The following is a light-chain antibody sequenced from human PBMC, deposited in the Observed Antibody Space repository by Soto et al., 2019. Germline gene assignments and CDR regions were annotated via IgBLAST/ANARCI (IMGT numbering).Light chain of an antibody. J-gene: IGKJ2*01. Sequence: EIALTQSPGTLSLSPGERATLSCRASQSVTSNYLAWYQQKPGQAPRLLMFGASIRDTGIPDRFSGSGSGTDFTLTISSLQSEDFAVYYCQQYNNWPPRYTFGQGTKLEIK. CDR1: QSVTSNY. CDR3: QQYNNWPPRYT. V-gene: IGKV3-20*01. CDR2: GAS.